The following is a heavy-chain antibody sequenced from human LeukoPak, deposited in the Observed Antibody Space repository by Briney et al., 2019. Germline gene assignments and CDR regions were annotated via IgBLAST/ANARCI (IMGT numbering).Heavy chain of an antibody. CDR2: IKEDGSEK. D-gene: IGHD3-10*01. Sequence: GGSLRLSCAASGLTFSKSWMSWVRQAPGQGLEWVAAIKEDGSEKDYVDSVKGRFTISRDNAKNSLYLQMNSLRAEDTAVYYCASQSGRADIWGQGTMVTVSS. CDR1: GLTFSKSW. CDR3: ASQSGRADI. J-gene: IGHJ3*02. V-gene: IGHV3-7*01.